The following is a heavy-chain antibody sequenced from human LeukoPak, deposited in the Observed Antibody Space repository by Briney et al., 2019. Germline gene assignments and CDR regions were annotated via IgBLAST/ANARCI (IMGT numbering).Heavy chain of an antibody. V-gene: IGHV3-21*01. CDR2: IGSSSSYI. D-gene: IGHD6-19*01. Sequence: GGSLRLSCAASVFTFSSYSMNWVRQAPGKGLEWVSSIGSSSSYIYHADSVKGRFTISRDNAKNSLYLQMNSLRAEDTAVYYCARAVPGYSSGWYVFGNPSYYYYMDVWGKGTTVTISS. J-gene: IGHJ6*03. CDR3: ARAVPGYSSGWYVFGNPSYYYYMDV. CDR1: VFTFSSYS.